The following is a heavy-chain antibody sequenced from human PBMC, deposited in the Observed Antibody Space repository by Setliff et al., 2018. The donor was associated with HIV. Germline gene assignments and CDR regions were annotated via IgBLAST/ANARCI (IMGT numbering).Heavy chain of an antibody. D-gene: IGHD6-19*01. CDR3: ARGSYGSVLL. Sequence: SQTLSLTCAISGDSVSSNSAAWNWVRQSPSRGLEWLGRTYFRPKWYNNYAASVEGRITISPDTSRNEFSLQLNSVTPEDTAVYYCARGSYGSVLLWGQGTLVTVSS. CDR2: TYFRPKWYN. J-gene: IGHJ4*02. V-gene: IGHV6-1*01. CDR1: GDSVSSNSAA.